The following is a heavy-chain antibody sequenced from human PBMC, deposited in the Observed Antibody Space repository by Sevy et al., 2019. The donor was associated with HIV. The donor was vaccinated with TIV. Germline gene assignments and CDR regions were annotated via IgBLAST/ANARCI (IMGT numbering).Heavy chain of an antibody. CDR1: GFTFSSYG. J-gene: IGHJ3*02. V-gene: IGHV3-33*01. Sequence: GESLKISCAASGFTFSSYGMHWVRQAPGKGLEWVAVIWYDGSNKYYADSVKGRFTISRDNSKNTLYLQMNSLRAEDTAVYYCLLAEDAFDIWGQGTMVTVSS. CDR2: IWYDGSNK. CDR3: LLAEDAFDI. D-gene: IGHD6-19*01.